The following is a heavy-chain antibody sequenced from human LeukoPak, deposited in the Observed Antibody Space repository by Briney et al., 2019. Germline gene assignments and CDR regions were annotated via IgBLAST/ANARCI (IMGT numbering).Heavy chain of an antibody. CDR3: ARLSYGSGRPYFDY. V-gene: IGHV5-51*01. CDR1: GYSFTSYW. CDR2: IYPGDSDT. Sequence: GESLKISCEGSGYSFTSYWIGWVRQMPGKGPGWMGIIYPGDSDTRYSPSFQGQVTISADKSISTAYLQWSSLKASDTAMYYCARLSYGSGRPYFDYWGQGTLVTVSS. J-gene: IGHJ4*02. D-gene: IGHD3-10*01.